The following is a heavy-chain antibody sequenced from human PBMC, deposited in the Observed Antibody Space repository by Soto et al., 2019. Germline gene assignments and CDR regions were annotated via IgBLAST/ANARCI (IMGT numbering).Heavy chain of an antibody. CDR1: GFTFRSYS. CDR2: IRSGNNYT. J-gene: IGHJ4*02. V-gene: IGHV3-21*01. CDR3: ARQGYYDVLSGYYLFDY. Sequence: GGSLRLSCIASGFTFRSYSMTWVRQAPGKGLEWVSSIRSGNNYTSYADSVKGRFTISRDNAKNSLFLQVNSLRAEDTAVYYCARQGYYDVLSGYYLFDYWGQGFLVTVSS. D-gene: IGHD3-3*01.